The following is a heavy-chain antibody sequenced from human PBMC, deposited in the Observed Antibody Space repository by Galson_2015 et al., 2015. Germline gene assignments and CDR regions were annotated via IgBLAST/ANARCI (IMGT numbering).Heavy chain of an antibody. J-gene: IGHJ4*02. CDR3: AVGLLPPVGAVDY. V-gene: IGHV3-30*03. CDR2: ISYDGSNK. D-gene: IGHD1-26*01. Sequence: SLRLSCAASGFTFSSYGMHWVRQAPGKGLEWVAVISYDGSNKYYADSVKGRFTISRDNSKNTLYLQMNSLRAEDTAVYYCAVGLLPPVGAVDYWGQGTLATVSS. CDR1: GFTFSSYG.